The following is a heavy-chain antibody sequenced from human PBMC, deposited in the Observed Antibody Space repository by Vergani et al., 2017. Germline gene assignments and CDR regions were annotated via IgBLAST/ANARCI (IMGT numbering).Heavy chain of an antibody. Sequence: QGEAEEGGGGRLKPSETLSLTCAVYGGSFSGYYWSWIRQPPGKGLEWIGEINHSGSTNYNPSLKSRVTISVDTSKNQFSLKLSSVTAADTAVYYCARGKVLLWFGELSPSYYFDYWGQGTLVTVSS. CDR2: INHSGST. CDR1: GGSFSGYY. J-gene: IGHJ4*02. CDR3: ARGKVLLWFGELSPSYYFDY. D-gene: IGHD3-10*01. V-gene: IGHV4-34*01.